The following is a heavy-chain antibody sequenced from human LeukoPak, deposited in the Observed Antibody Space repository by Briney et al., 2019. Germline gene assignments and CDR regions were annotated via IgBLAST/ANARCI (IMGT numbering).Heavy chain of an antibody. Sequence: ASVKVSCKASGYTFTSYGISWVRQAPGQGLEWMGWISAYNGNTNYAQKLQGRVTMTTDTSTSTAYMELRSLRSDVTAVYYCARDIAPGDSSGYSPYYYYGMDVWGQGTTVTVSS. V-gene: IGHV1-18*01. D-gene: IGHD3-22*01. J-gene: IGHJ6*02. CDR1: GYTFTSYG. CDR2: ISAYNGNT. CDR3: ARDIAPGDSSGYSPYYYYGMDV.